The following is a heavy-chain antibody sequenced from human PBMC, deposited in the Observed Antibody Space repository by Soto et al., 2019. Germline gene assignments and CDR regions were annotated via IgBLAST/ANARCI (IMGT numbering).Heavy chain of an antibody. Sequence: QVQLVQSGADVKKPGSSVRVSCKTSGGPFGNSAISWVRQAPAQRLEWIGEIIPVFDKANYAQNFQVRLTITADDSTATVFMQLSSLRSEDTAVYFCARLRRDWGDAFDLWGQGTLVTVSS. CDR1: GGPFGNSA. CDR2: IIPVFDKA. CDR3: ARLRRDWGDAFDL. D-gene: IGHD3-16*01. V-gene: IGHV1-69*01. J-gene: IGHJ3*01.